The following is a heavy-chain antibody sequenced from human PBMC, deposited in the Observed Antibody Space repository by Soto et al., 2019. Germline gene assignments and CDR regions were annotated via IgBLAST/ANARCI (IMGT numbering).Heavy chain of an antibody. CDR3: EHTVLHGPRWETFNY. CDR2: IYRDDDK. J-gene: IGHJ4*02. V-gene: IGHV2-5*02. CDR1: GFSLMTNGVG. D-gene: IGHD1-26*01. Sequence: QITLKESGPTLVKPTQTLTLTCSVSGFSLMTNGVGVGWFRQPPGKALEWLALIYRDDDKRYRPYLKSRVTITKVSSENHVALTMSNMDPLDTCTYYCEHTVLHGPRWETFNYLGQGILVSVS.